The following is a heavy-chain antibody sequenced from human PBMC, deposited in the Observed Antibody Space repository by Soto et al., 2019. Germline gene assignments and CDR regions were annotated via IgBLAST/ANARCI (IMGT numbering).Heavy chain of an antibody. CDR3: AMGLGSGDY. Sequence: QVQLVQSGAEVKKPGASVEVSCKASGYTLPNFYIHWVRQAPGQGLEWMGIINPSGGSTNYAHNCQGRATITSNTSTSTVYIDLTSLRAEDTAVYYCAMGLGSGDYWGRRALASVSS. CDR2: INPSGGST. D-gene: IGHD6-25*01. V-gene: IGHV1-46*03. J-gene: IGHJ4*02. CDR1: GYTLPNFY.